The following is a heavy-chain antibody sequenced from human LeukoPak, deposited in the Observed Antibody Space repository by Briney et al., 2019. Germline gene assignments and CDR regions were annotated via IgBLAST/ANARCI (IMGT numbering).Heavy chain of an antibody. Sequence: AGGSLRLSCAASGFTFVNYAMSWVRQAPGKGLEWVAVISYDGSNKYYADSVKGRFTISRDNSKNTLYLQMNSLRAEDTAVYYCAKDHPGLQFTYWGQGTLVTVSS. V-gene: IGHV3-30*18. CDR3: AKDHPGLQFTY. J-gene: IGHJ4*02. CDR1: GFTFVNYA. D-gene: IGHD5-24*01. CDR2: ISYDGSNK.